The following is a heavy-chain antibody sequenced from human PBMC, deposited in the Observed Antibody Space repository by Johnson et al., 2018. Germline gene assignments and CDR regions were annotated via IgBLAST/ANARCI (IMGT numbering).Heavy chain of an antibody. V-gene: IGHV3-20*04. CDR2: INWNGGST. Sequence: VQLVQSGGGVVRPGGSXRLSCAASGFTFDDYGMSWVPQAPGKGLEWVSGINWNGGSTGYADSVKGRFTISRDNAKNTLYLKMNSPRAEDTAVYYCARGFSDAFDIWGQGTMVTVSS. CDR3: ARGFSDAFDI. J-gene: IGHJ3*02. D-gene: IGHD3-3*02. CDR1: GFTFDDYG.